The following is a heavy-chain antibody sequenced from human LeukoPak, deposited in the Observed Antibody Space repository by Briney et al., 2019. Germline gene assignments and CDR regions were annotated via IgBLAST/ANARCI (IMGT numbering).Heavy chain of an antibody. J-gene: IGHJ4*02. CDR2: INHSGST. CDR1: GGSISSSSYY. CDR3: ARGVWWVYYFDY. D-gene: IGHD2-21*01. V-gene: IGHV4-39*07. Sequence: SETLSLTCTVSGGSISSSSYYWSWIRQPPGKGLEWIGEINHSGSTNYNPSLKSRVTISVDTSKNQFSLKLSSVTAADTAVYYCARGVWWVYYFDYWGPGTLVTVSS.